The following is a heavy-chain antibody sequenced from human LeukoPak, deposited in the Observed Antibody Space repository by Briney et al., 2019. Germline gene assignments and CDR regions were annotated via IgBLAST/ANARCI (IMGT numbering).Heavy chain of an antibody. CDR1: GGTFYSHA. D-gene: IGHD2-15*01. CDR3: ARDCIGCHGFDH. V-gene: IGHV1-69*05. Sequence: SVKVSYKTSGGTFYSHAINWVRQAPGQGLEWMGEIIPIFGTTNYAQNLQGRVTITTDESTSRVTMTTDTSTSTAYMELRSLRSDDTAVYYCARDCIGCHGFDHWGQGTLVTVSS. CDR2: IIPIFGTT. J-gene: IGHJ4*02.